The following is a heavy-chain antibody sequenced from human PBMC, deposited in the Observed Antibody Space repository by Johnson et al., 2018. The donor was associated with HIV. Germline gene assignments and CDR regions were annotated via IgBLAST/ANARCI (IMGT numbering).Heavy chain of an antibody. CDR2: ISYHGSNSGRTI. J-gene: IGHJ3*02. CDR1: GFTFSTYA. CDR3: VRGLDI. Sequence: QVQLVESGGGVVQPGRSLRLSCAASGFTFSTYAMHWVRQAPGKGLDWVSLISYHGSNSGRTIYSADAVQGRFTISRDNAKNSLYVQMNSLRAEDTAVYYCVRGLDIWGQGTEVTVSS. V-gene: IGHV3-30*04.